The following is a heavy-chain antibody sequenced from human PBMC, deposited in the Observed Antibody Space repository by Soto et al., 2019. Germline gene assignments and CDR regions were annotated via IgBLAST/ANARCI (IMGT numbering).Heavy chain of an antibody. Sequence: PGGSLKLSCAVFGFTFSSYEMNWVRQAPGKGLEWVSYISSSGSIIYYADSVKGRFTISRDNAENSLYLRMNSLRAEDTAVYYCARVMYSGSYYGTDYWGQGTLVTVSS. CDR2: ISSSGSII. V-gene: IGHV3-48*03. CDR1: GFTFSSYE. D-gene: IGHD1-26*01. CDR3: ARVMYSGSYYGTDY. J-gene: IGHJ4*02.